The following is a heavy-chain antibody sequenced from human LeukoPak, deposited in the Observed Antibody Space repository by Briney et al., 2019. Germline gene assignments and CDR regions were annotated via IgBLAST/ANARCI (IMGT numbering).Heavy chain of an antibody. CDR3: ARGDRFISSWYKDFDY. Sequence: GASVKVSCKDSGYTFTGYYMHLVGQAPAQGLEWMGRINANSGGTDHAQKFQGRVTMTRDTSISTAYTALSRLISDDTAVYYCARGDRFISSWYKDFDYWGQGTLVTVSS. J-gene: IGHJ4*02. D-gene: IGHD6-13*01. CDR1: GYTFTGYY. CDR2: INANSGGT. V-gene: IGHV1-2*06.